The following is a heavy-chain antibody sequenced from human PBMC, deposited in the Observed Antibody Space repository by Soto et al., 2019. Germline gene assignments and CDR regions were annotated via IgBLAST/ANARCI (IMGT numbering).Heavy chain of an antibody. V-gene: IGHV3-23*01. CDR2: ISGSGGST. CDR1: GFTFSSYA. CDR3: ARESTMVRGSESYYYGMDV. Sequence: GGSLRLSCAASGFTFSSYAMSWVRQAPGKGLEWVSAISGSGGSTYYADSVKGRFTISRDNSKNTLYLQMNSLRAEDTAVYYCARESTMVRGSESYYYGMDVWGQGTTVTVSS. J-gene: IGHJ6*02. D-gene: IGHD3-10*01.